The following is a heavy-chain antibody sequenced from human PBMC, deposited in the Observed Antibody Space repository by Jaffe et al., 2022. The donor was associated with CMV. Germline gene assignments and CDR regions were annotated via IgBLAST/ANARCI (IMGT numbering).Heavy chain of an antibody. Sequence: EVQLVESGGGLVKPGGSLRLSCAASGFTFSSYSMNWVRQAPGKGLEWVSSISSSSSYIYYADSVKGRFTISRDNAKNSLYLQMNSLRAEDTAVYYCARLGEDIAVAENYWGQGTLVTVSS. V-gene: IGHV3-21*01. J-gene: IGHJ4*02. CDR2: ISSSSSYI. D-gene: IGHD6-19*01. CDR1: GFTFSSYS. CDR3: ARLGEDIAVAENY.